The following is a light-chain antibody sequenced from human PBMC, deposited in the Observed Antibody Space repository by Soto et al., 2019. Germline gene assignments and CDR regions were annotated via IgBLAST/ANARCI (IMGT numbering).Light chain of an antibody. CDR3: QQYGISPTT. V-gene: IGKV3-20*01. CDR2: AAS. J-gene: IGKJ1*01. CDR1: QSVSTSY. Sequence: EIVLTQSPGSLSLSPGDRVTLSCMASQSVSTSYLAWYQQKPGQAPRLLLYAASSRATGIPDRFSGSGSGTEFTLTISRLEPEDFAFYYCQQYGISPTTFGQGTRVDIK.